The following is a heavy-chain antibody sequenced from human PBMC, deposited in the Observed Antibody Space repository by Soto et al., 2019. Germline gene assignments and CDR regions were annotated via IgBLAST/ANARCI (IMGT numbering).Heavy chain of an antibody. V-gene: IGHV5-51*01. CDR1: GYSFTSCW. D-gene: IGHD3-10*01. CDR3: ARSGWPHCYSYGMDV. CDR2: IYPGDSDT. J-gene: IGHJ6*02. Sequence: GESLKISCKGSGYSFTSCWIGWVRQMPGKGLEWMGIIYPGDSDTRYSPSFQGQVTISADKSISTAYLQWSSLKASDTAMYYCARSGWPHCYSYGMDVWGQGTTVTVSS.